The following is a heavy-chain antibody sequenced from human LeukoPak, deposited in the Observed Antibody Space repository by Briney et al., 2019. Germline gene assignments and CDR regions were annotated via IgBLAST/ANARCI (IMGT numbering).Heavy chain of an antibody. J-gene: IGHJ4*02. Sequence: ASVTVSCKASGYTFTSYYMHWVRHAHGQGLEWMGIINPSGGSTSYAQKFQGRVTMTRDTSTSTVYMELSSLRSEDTAVYYCARGEDYYDSSGYYFDYWGQGTLVTVSS. D-gene: IGHD3-22*01. V-gene: IGHV1-46*01. CDR2: INPSGGST. CDR3: ARGEDYYDSSGYYFDY. CDR1: GYTFTSYY.